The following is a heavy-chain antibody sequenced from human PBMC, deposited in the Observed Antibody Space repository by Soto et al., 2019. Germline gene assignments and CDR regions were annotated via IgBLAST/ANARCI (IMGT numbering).Heavy chain of an antibody. Sequence: QITLNESGPTLVKPTQTLTLTCTFSGFSLSTRGVGVGWIRQPPGKALEWLALLYWDDDERYSPSLMSRLTITKDTSKNQVFLTMTHVDPVYTATYYCAHRPRGFTYFFDYWGQGTLVTVSS. J-gene: IGHJ4*02. V-gene: IGHV2-5*02. CDR1: GFSLSTRGVG. CDR2: LYWDDDE. CDR3: AHRPRGFTYFFDY.